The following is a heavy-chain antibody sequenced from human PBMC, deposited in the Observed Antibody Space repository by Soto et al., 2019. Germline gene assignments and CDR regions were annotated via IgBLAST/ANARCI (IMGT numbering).Heavy chain of an antibody. Sequence: GGSLRLSCAASGFTFSSYGMHWVRQAPGKGLEWVAVIWYDGSNKYYADSVKGRFTISRDNSKNTLYLQMNSLRAEDTAVYYCARDNDYDILTGYYYPFDYWGQGTLVTVSS. CDR1: GFTFSSYG. CDR3: ARDNDYDILTGYYYPFDY. CDR2: IWYDGSNK. V-gene: IGHV3-33*01. D-gene: IGHD3-9*01. J-gene: IGHJ4*02.